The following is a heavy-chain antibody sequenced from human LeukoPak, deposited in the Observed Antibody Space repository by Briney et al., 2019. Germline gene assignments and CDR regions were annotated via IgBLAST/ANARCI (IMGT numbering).Heavy chain of an antibody. J-gene: IGHJ4*02. D-gene: IGHD3-3*01. CDR2: ISYSGST. V-gene: IGHV4-30-4*08. CDR1: GGSISSGDYY. Sequence: SSQTLSLTCTVSGGSISSGDYYWSWIRQPPGKGLEWIGYISYSGSTYYNPSLKSRVTISGDTSKNQFSLKLSSVTAADTAVYYCASRYITIFGVLIAMDWGQGTLVTVSS. CDR3: ASRYITIFGVLIAMD.